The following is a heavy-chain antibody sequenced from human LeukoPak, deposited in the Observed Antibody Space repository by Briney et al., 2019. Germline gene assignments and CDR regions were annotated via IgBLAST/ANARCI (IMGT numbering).Heavy chain of an antibody. Sequence: GGSLRLSCAASGFTFSDYYMRWIRQARGKGLEWVSYISSGTTIYYADSMKGRFTISRDNSKNSLYLQMNSLRAEDTAVYYCARAYSSSYYAIDYWGQGTLVTVSS. D-gene: IGHD6-13*01. V-gene: IGHV3-11*01. CDR1: GFTFSDYY. CDR3: ARAYSSSYYAIDY. J-gene: IGHJ4*02. CDR2: ISSGTTI.